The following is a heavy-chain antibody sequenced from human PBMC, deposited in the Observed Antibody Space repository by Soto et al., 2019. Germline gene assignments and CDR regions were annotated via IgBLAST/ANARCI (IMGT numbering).Heavy chain of an antibody. Sequence: QVQLQESGPGLVKPSETLSLTCTVSGGSISSYYWSWIRQPPGKGLEWIGYIYYSGSTNYNPSLKSRVTITVNXSKNQFSPKLSSVTAADTAVYYCARDGYSRYAFDIWGQGTMVTVSS. CDR3: ARDGYSRYAFDI. D-gene: IGHD4-4*01. CDR2: IYYSGST. V-gene: IGHV4-59*12. J-gene: IGHJ3*02. CDR1: GGSISSYY.